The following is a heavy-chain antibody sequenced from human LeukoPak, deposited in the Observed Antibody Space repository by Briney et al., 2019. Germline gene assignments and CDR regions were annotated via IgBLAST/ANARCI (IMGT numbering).Heavy chain of an antibody. J-gene: IGHJ4*02. CDR2: ISYDGSDK. Sequence: GGSLRLSCAASAFTFSSYRMHWLRQAPGKGLEGVAVISYDGSDKYYPDSVKGQFTISRDNSKSTRYLQMNSLRDDDTAVYYCANDISGGDCPDYWGQGTLVTVS. D-gene: IGHD2-21*02. CDR3: ANDISGGDCPDY. V-gene: IGHV3-30*18. CDR1: AFTFSSYR.